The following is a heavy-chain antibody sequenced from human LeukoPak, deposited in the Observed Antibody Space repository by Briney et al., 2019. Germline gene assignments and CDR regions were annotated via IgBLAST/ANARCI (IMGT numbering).Heavy chain of an antibody. CDR2: ISYSGST. Sequence: PSETLSLTCTVSGGSISNYYWIWIRQPPGKGLEWIGHISYSGSTNYNPSLKSRVTISVDTSKNQFSLKVTSVTAADTAVYYCARAGNIVVVPAANNYYYYYGMDVWGQGTTVTVSS. CDR3: ARAGNIVVVPAANNYYYYYGMDV. V-gene: IGHV4-59*01. J-gene: IGHJ6*02. CDR1: GGSISNYY. D-gene: IGHD2-2*01.